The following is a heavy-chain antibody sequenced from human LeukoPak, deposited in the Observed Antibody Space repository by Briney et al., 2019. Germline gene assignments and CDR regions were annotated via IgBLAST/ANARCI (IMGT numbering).Heavy chain of an antibody. CDR3: ASSRTSGSFDFDY. CDR2: IIPILGIA. D-gene: IGHD3-10*01. CDR1: GGTFSSYA. Sequence: ASVKVSCKASGGTFSSYAMSWVRQAPGQGLEWMGRIIPILGIANYAQKFQGRVTITADKSTSTAYMELSSLRSEDTAVYYCASSRTSGSFDFDYWGQGTLVTVSS. V-gene: IGHV1-69*04. J-gene: IGHJ4*02.